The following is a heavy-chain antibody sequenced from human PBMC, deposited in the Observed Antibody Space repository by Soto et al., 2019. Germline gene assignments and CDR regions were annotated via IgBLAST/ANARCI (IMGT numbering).Heavy chain of an antibody. CDR2: IYYSGST. J-gene: IGHJ4*02. CDR1: GGSISSYY. CDR3: ARASYGSFDY. V-gene: IGHV4-59*01. D-gene: IGHD3-16*01. Sequence: ETLSLTCTVSGGSISSYYWSWIRQPPGKGLEWIGYIYYSGSTNYNPSLKSRVTISVDTSKNQFSLKLSSVTAADTAVYYCARASYGSFDYWGQGTLVTVSS.